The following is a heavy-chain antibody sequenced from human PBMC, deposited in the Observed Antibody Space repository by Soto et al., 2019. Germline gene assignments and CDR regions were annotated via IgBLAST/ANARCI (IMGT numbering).Heavy chain of an antibody. Sequence: QVQLQESGPGLVKPSGTLSLTCAVSGDSITSSNWWSWVRQAPGKGWEGIGDIYPSGAPTYNPSLKSRATISVDPSNNHVSLKLTSVTAADTAVYFCALELGTGTDYWGRGTLVTVAS. CDR2: IYPSGAP. CDR1: GDSITSSNW. J-gene: IGHJ4*02. V-gene: IGHV4-4*02. D-gene: IGHD1-1*01. CDR3: ALELGTGTDY.